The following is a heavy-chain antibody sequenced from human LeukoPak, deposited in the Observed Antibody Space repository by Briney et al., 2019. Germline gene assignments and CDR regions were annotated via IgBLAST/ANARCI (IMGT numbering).Heavy chain of an antibody. J-gene: IGHJ4*02. CDR2: IYYSGST. D-gene: IGHD6-19*01. Sequence: SETLSLTCTVSGGSMRRSSYYWDWIRQPPGKGLEWIGSIYYSGSTYYNPSLKSRVTISVDTSKNQFSLKLSSVTAPDTAVYYCARLVVGGVAGRMYYFDYWGQGSLVTVSS. V-gene: IGHV4-39*01. CDR3: ARLVVGGVAGRMYYFDY. CDR1: GGSMRRSSYY.